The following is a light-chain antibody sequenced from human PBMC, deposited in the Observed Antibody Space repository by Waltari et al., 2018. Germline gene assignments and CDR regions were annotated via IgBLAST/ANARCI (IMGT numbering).Light chain of an antibody. J-gene: IGKJ1*01. CDR2: GAS. Sequence: EIVLTQSPGTLSLSPGERGTLSCRASQSVSRFLDWYQQKPGQAPRLLSYGASTRATGIPDRFSGSGSGTDFSLTISRLEPEDFAVYYCQKYDRLPATFGQGTKVEIK. CDR3: QKYDRLPAT. V-gene: IGKV3-20*01. CDR1: QSVSRF.